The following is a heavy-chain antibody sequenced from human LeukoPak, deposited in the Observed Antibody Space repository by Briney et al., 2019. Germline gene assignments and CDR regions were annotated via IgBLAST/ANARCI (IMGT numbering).Heavy chain of an antibody. D-gene: IGHD1-26*01. Sequence: GGSLRLSCAASGFILSTHGMHWVRQAPGKGLEWVAGMWYDGSREDYADSVKGRFTISRDMSKNTLNLQMNSLRVEDTAMSYCARDLSFGSLDFRGQGTLVTVSP. CDR3: ARDLSFGSLDF. CDR2: MWYDGSRE. J-gene: IGHJ4*02. CDR1: GFILSTHG. V-gene: IGHV3-33*01.